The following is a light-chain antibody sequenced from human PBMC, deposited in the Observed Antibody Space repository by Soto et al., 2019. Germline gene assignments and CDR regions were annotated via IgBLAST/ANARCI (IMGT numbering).Light chain of an antibody. V-gene: IGKV4-1*01. J-gene: IGKJ1*01. CDR1: QSILYSSNNKNY. CDR3: QQYDTTPHT. CDR2: WAS. Sequence: DIVMTQSPDSLAVSLGERATINCKSSQSILYSSNNKNYLAWYQQKPGQPPKLLIYWASTRESGVPDRLSGSGSGTDFTLTISSLQAEDVAVYYCQQYDTTPHTFGQGTKVEIK.